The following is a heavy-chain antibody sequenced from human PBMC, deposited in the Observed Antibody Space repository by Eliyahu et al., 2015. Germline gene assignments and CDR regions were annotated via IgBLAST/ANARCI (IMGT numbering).Heavy chain of an antibody. V-gene: IGHV3-11*01. CDR3: ARGVNXAD. CDR2: ITHGXNTE. Sequence: QVQLVESGXGLVKPGGSLRLPCAASGFTFSNYYMSWIRLAPGKGLEWISYITHGXNTEYYADSVKGRFTISRDNAKNSVYLQMNSLRAEDTAMYYCARGVNXADWGQGTRVTVSS. J-gene: IGHJ4*02. CDR1: GFTFSNYY. D-gene: IGHD1-14*01.